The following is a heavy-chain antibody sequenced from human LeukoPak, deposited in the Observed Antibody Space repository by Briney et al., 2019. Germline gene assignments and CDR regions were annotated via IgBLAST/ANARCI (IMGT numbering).Heavy chain of an antibody. CDR1: GFTFSSYE. D-gene: IGHD3-9*01. CDR3: AKGPNYDILTGWRKTYNGFDV. CDR2: IRNDGSNK. Sequence: GGSLRLSCAASGFTFSSYEMNWVRQAPGKGLEWVAFIRNDGSNKYYADSVKGRFTISRDNSKNMVYLQMNSLSAEDTAVYYCAKGPNYDILTGWRKTYNGFDVWGQGTMVTVSS. V-gene: IGHV3-30*02. J-gene: IGHJ3*01.